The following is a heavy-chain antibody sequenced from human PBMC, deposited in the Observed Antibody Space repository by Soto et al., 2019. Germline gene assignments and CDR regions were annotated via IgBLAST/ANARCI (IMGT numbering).Heavy chain of an antibody. D-gene: IGHD2-21*02. CDR2: ISGYNGKT. J-gene: IGHJ6*02. CDR1: GYTFTSYG. Sequence: ASVKVSCKASGYTFTSYGISWVRQAPGQGLEWMGWISGYNGKTNYAQKVQDRVTMTTDTSTSTVYMELRSLRSDDTAVYYCAREGDVTYYYYGMDVWVQGTTVTVSS. V-gene: IGHV1-18*01. CDR3: AREGDVTYYYYGMDV.